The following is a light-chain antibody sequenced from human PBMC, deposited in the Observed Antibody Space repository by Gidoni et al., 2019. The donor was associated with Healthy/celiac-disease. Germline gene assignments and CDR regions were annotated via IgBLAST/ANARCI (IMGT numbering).Light chain of an antibody. CDR2: LGS. CDR3: MQALQTPLT. J-gene: IGKJ4*01. V-gene: IGKV2-28*01. Sequence: DIVMHQPSLSLPVTPGEPASISCRSSQSLLHSNGYNYLHWYLQKPGQSPQLLIYLGSNRASGVPDRFSGSGSGTDFTLKISRVEAEDVGVYYCMQALQTPLTFGGGTKVEIK. CDR1: QSLLHSNGYNY.